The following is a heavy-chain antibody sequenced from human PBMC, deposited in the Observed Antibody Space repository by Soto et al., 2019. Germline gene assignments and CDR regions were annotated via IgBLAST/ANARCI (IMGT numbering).Heavy chain of an antibody. V-gene: IGHV3-48*02. CDR1: GFNFSSYS. J-gene: IGHJ5*02. CDR3: ARERAVGIAVALNWFDP. D-gene: IGHD6-19*01. CDR2: ISSSSSTI. Sequence: PGGPMRLSCAAAGFNFSSYSMNRVRKDTGKGLEWVSYISSSSSTIYYADSVKGRFTISRDNAKNSLYLQMNSLRDEDTAVYYCARERAVGIAVALNWFDPWGQGTLVTVSS.